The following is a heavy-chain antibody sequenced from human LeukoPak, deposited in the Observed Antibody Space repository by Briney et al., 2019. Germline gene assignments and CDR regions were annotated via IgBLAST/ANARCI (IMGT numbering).Heavy chain of an antibody. J-gene: IGHJ3*02. CDR1: GFTVSNSY. CDR3: ARASRVTTRLDAFDI. V-gene: IGHV3-53*01. CDR2: IYSGGTT. Sequence: GGSLRLSCAASGFTVSNSYVSWVRQAPGKGLEWVSGIYSGGTTYYRDSVKGRFTISRDNSKNTLYLQMNSLRVEDTAVYYCARASRVTTRLDAFDIWGQGTMVTVSS. D-gene: IGHD2-21*02.